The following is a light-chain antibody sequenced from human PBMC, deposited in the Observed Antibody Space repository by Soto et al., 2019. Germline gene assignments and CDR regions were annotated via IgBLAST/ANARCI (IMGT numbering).Light chain of an antibody. CDR3: SSYTSSSTRLV. CDR1: SSDVGGYNY. CDR2: DVS. V-gene: IGLV2-14*01. Sequence: QSALTQPASVSGSPGQSITISCTGTSSDVGGYNYVSWYQQHPGKAPKLMIYDVSNRPSGVSNRFSGSKSGNTASLTISGPQAEDEADYYCSSYTSSSTRLVFGGGTKLTVL. J-gene: IGLJ2*01.